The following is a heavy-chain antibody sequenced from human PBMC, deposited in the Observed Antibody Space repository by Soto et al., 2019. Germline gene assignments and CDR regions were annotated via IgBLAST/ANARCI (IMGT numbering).Heavy chain of an antibody. D-gene: IGHD2-2*01. J-gene: IGHJ6*02. CDR2: IYYSGST. CDR1: GGSISSYY. Sequence: QVQLQESGPGLVKPSETLSLTCTVSGGSISSYYWSWIRQPPGKGLEWIGYIYYSGSTNYNPSLKSRVTRSVDTSKNQFSLKLSSVTAADTAVYYCARVNIVVVPAANVVDYYGMDVWGQGTTVTVSS. CDR3: ARVNIVVVPAANVVDYYGMDV. V-gene: IGHV4-59*01.